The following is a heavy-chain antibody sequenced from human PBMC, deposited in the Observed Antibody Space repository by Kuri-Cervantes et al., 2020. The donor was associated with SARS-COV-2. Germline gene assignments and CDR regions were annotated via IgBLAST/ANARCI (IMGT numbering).Heavy chain of an antibody. D-gene: IGHD6-13*01. Sequence: SETLSLTCTVSGGSISSGGFYWSWHRPYPGKEREWIVFINYSGTTYYHPSLKSRVTLALVTSKNQFSLRLSSVTTADTAVYYCAGGNPPGDLVAAVGFDYWGQGTLVTVSS. CDR1: GGSISSGGFY. CDR2: INYSGTT. J-gene: IGHJ4*02. CDR3: AGGNPPGDLVAAVGFDY. V-gene: IGHV4-31*03.